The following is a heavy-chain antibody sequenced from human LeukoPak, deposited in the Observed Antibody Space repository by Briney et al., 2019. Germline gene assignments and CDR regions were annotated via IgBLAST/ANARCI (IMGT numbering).Heavy chain of an antibody. CDR3: ARGGYSRRPNWFDP. D-gene: IGHD5-12*01. V-gene: IGHV3-21*01. Sequence: PGGSLRLSCAASGFTFSSYSMNWVRQAPGKGLEWVSSISSSSSYIYYADSVKGRFTISRDNAKNSLYLQMNSLRAEDTAVYYCARGGYSRRPNWFDPWGQGTLVTVSS. CDR2: ISSSSSYI. J-gene: IGHJ5*02. CDR1: GFTFSSYS.